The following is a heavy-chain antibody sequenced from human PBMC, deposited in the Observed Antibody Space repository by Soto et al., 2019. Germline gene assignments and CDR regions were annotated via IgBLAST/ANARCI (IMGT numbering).Heavy chain of an antibody. J-gene: IGHJ5*02. CDR3: ARITMVRGVEENWFDP. CDR2: ISYDGSNK. Sequence: GGSLRLSCAASGFTFSSYAMHWVRQAPGKGLEWVAVISYDGSNKYYADSVKGRFTISRDNSKNTLYLQMNSLRAEDTAVYYCARITMVRGVEENWFDPWGQGTLVTVSS. D-gene: IGHD3-10*01. V-gene: IGHV3-30-3*01. CDR1: GFTFSSYA.